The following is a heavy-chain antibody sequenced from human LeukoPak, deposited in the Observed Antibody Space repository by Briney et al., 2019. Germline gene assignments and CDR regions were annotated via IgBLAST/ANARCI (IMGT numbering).Heavy chain of an antibody. CDR3: AREGRYCSSTSCSTTLDYYGMDV. D-gene: IGHD2-2*01. CDR1: GGSISSYY. J-gene: IGHJ6*02. CDR2: IYYSGST. Sequence: SETLSLTCTVSGGSISSYYWSWIRQPPGKGLEWIGYIYYSGSTNYNPSLKSRVTISVDTSKNQSSLKLSSVTAADTAVYYCAREGRYCSSTSCSTTLDYYGMDVWGQGTTVTVSS. V-gene: IGHV4-59*01.